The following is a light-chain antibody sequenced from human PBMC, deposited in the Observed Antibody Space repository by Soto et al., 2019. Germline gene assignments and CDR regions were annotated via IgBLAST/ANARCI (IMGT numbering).Light chain of an antibody. V-gene: IGKV3-11*01. CDR1: QSVSSY. CDR2: DTS. CDR3: HQRSNWPLT. Sequence: EIVLTQSPATLSLSPGERATLSCRASQSVSSYLAGYQQKPGQAPRLLIYDTSNRATGIPAWFSGSGSETDFTLTISSLEPEEFAVYYCHQRSNWPLTFGGGTKVEIK. J-gene: IGKJ4*01.